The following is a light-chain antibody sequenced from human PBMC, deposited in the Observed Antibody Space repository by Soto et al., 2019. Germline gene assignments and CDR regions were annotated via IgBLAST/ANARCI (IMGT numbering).Light chain of an antibody. CDR3: QQSYSTPLT. Sequence: DILLTQAPAALFASVGDRVTISCRASQSISSYLNWYQQRPGKAPKLLIYAASSLQSGVPSRFSGSGSGTDFTLTISSLQPEDFATYYCQQSYSTPLTFGGGTTV. J-gene: IGKJ4*01. CDR1: QSISSY. V-gene: IGKV1-39*01. CDR2: AAS.